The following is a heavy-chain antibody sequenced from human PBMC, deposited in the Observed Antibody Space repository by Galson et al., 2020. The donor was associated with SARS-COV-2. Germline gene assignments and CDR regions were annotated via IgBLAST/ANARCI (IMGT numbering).Heavy chain of an antibody. CDR2: VDASGTRT. V-gene: IGHV3-23*01. J-gene: IGHJ3*01. CDR1: GFPLTNYA. CDR3: TRDSRWPNDAFDV. Sequence: GGSLRLSCVASGFPLTNYAISWVRQAPGKGLEWVAAVDASGTRTFYPNSVKGRFTISRDSFRSTVHLQMNTLRAEDTALYYCTRDSRWPNDAFDVWGLGTMVTGSS.